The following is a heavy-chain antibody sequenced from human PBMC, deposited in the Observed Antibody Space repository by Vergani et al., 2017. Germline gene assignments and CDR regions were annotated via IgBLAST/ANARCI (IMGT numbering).Heavy chain of an antibody. J-gene: IGHJ4*02. V-gene: IGHV3-30-3*01. CDR3: ARDGXINNPKFYTAMWGFFDY. Sequence: QVQLVESGGGVVQPGRSLRLSCAASGFTFSSYAMHWVRQAPGKGLEWVAVISYDGSNKYYADSVKGRFTISRDNSKNTLYLQMNSLRAEDTAVYYCARDGXINNPKFYTAMWGFFDYWGQGTLVTVSS. CDR1: GFTFSSYA. CDR2: ISYDGSNK. D-gene: IGHD5-18*01.